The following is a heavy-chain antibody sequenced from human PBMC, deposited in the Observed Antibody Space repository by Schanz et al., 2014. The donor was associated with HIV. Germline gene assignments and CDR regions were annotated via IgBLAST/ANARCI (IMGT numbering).Heavy chain of an antibody. D-gene: IGHD6-6*01. V-gene: IGHV1-69*01. CDR2: IIPIFGTA. J-gene: IGHJ3*02. CDR1: GYIFTSNG. Sequence: QVQLVQSGAEVKKPGASVRVSCKASGYIFTSNGISWVRQAPGQGLEWMGGIIPIFGTANYAQKFQGRVTITADESTSTAYMELRSLRSEDTAVYYCARGLGDSSSSEPFDIWGQGTKVTVSS. CDR3: ARGLGDSSSSEPFDI.